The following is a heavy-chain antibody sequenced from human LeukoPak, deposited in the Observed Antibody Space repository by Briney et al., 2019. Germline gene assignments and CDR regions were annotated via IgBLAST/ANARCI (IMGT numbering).Heavy chain of an antibody. D-gene: IGHD3-22*01. J-gene: IGHJ3*02. CDR2: INWNGGSI. CDR1: GFTFDDYG. Sequence: GGSLRLSCAASGFTFDDYGMSWVRQAPGKGLEWVSGINWNGGSIGYADSVKGRFTISRDNAKNSLYLQMNSLRAEDTALYYCASITMIVVPQTDAFDIWGQGTMVTVSS. V-gene: IGHV3-20*04. CDR3: ASITMIVVPQTDAFDI.